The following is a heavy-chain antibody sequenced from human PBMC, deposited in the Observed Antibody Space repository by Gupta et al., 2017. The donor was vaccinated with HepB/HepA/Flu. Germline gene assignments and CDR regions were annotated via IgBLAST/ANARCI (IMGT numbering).Heavy chain of an antibody. CDR3: ARTDSLDY. V-gene: IGHV3-30-3*01. CDR1: GFTFSSYA. J-gene: IGHJ4*02. Sequence: QVNLVESWGGVVKPGRSLRRSCAASGFTFSSYAMHWVRQAPGKGLEWVAVISSDGNNKFYADSVKGRFTISRDNSKNTLYLQMNSLRGEDTALYYCARTDSLDYWGQGALVTVSS. CDR2: ISSDGNNK.